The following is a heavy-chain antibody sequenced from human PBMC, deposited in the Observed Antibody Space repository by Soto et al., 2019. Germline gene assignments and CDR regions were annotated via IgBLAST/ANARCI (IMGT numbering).Heavy chain of an antibody. CDR2: TYYRSKWYN. J-gene: IGHJ6*02. CDR3: ACIFSGGYSYGFYYYGMDV. CDR1: GDSVSSNSAA. V-gene: IGHV6-1*01. D-gene: IGHD5-18*01. Sequence: SQTLSLTCAISGDSVSSNSAAWNWIRQSPSRGLEWLGRTYYRSKWYNDYAVSVKSRVTISVDTSKNQFSLKLSSVTAADTAVYYCACIFSGGYSYGFYYYGMDVWGPGTTVTVSS.